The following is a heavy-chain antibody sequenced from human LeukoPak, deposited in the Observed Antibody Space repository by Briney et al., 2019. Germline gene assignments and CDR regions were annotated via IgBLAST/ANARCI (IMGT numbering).Heavy chain of an antibody. J-gene: IGHJ5*02. Sequence: SETLSLTCTVSGYSISSGYYWGWIRQPPGKGLEWIGSIYHSGSTYYNPSLKSRVTISVDTSKNQFSLKLSSVTAADTAVYYCARDLPEYYDILTGYSEGNWFDPWGQGTLVTVSS. CDR3: ARDLPEYYDILTGYSEGNWFDP. CDR2: IYHSGST. V-gene: IGHV4-38-2*02. CDR1: GYSISSGYY. D-gene: IGHD3-9*01.